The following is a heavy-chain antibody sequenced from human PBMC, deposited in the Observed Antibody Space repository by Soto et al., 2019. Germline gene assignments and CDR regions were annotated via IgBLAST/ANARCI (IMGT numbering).Heavy chain of an antibody. V-gene: IGHV4-39*01. Sequence: SETLSLTCTVSGGSISSSSYYWGWIRQPPGKGLEWIGSIYYSGSTYYNPSLKSRVTISVDTSKNQFSLKLSSVTAADTAVYYCARSSIDCSGGSCYSAWFDPWGQGTLVTVSS. J-gene: IGHJ5*02. D-gene: IGHD2-15*01. CDR2: IYYSGST. CDR1: GGSISSSSYY. CDR3: ARSSIDCSGGSCYSAWFDP.